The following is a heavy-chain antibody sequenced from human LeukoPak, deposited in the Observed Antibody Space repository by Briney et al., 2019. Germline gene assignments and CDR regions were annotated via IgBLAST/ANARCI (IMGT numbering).Heavy chain of an antibody. V-gene: IGHV4-34*01. D-gene: IGHD3-22*01. J-gene: IGHJ6*03. CDR3: ARVIGGYDSSGYYYYYYMDV. CDR1: GGSFSGYY. CDR2: IHHSGST. Sequence: SETLSLTCAVYGGSFSGYYYTWIRQPPGKGLEWIGEIHHSGSTNYNPSLKSRVTISVDTSKNQFSLKLSSVTAADTAVYYCARVIGGYDSSGYYYYYYMDVWGKGTTVTVSS.